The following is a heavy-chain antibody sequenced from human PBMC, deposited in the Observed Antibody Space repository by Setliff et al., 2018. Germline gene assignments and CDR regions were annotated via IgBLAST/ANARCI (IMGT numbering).Heavy chain of an antibody. J-gene: IGHJ6*02. CDR3: ARDRTAYNYGMDV. V-gene: IGHV4-4*07. CDR1: GDSISNYY. D-gene: IGHD5-18*01. Sequence: SETLSLTCTVSGDSISNYYWNWIRQPAGKGLEWIGRIYVTESTKYNPSLKSRVTISADTSKNQVSLKLTSATAADTAVYYCARDRTAYNYGMDVWGQGTTVTVSS. CDR2: IYVTEST.